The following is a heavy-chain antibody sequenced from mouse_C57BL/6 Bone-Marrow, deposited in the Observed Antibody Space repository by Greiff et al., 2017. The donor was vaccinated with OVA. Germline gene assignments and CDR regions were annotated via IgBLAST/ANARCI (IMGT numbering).Heavy chain of an antibody. D-gene: IGHD2-1*01. CDR1: GYTFTDYY. V-gene: IGHV1-26*01. Sequence: VQLQQSGPELVKPGASVKISCKASGYTFTDYYMNWVKQSHGKSLEWIGDINPNNGGTSYNQKFKGKATLTVDKSSSTAYMELRSLTSEDSAVYYCARSYGNYPYYAMDYWGQGTSVTVSS. CDR3: ARSYGNYPYYAMDY. J-gene: IGHJ4*01. CDR2: INPNNGGT.